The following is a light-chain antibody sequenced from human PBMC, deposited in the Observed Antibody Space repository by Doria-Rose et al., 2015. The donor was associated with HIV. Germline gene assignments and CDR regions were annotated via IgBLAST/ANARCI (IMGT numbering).Light chain of an antibody. CDR3: QQYYDTPS. J-gene: IGKJ3*01. V-gene: IGKV4-1*01. CDR2: WAS. Sequence: DIQVTQSPESLGMSLGERATLNCKSNQSLLYTSKNYLAWYQQKPGQPPKLLIYWASTRQSEVPARFSGSGSGTDFTLTISSLEAEDVAVYYCQQYYDTPSFGPGTKVDIK. CDR1: QSLLYTSKNY.